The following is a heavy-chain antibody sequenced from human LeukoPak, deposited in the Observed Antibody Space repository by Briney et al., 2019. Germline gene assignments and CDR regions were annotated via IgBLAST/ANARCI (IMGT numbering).Heavy chain of an antibody. J-gene: IGHJ6*03. V-gene: IGHV3-74*01. CDR2: INGDGSTI. D-gene: IGHD6-13*01. CDR1: GFTFNGHW. Sequence: PGGSLRLSCEASGFTFNGHWMHWVRHAPGKGLVWVSLINGDGSTISYADSVKGRFTISRDNAKNTLYLQMNSLRAEDTAVYYCAKDPRRHSSSWYFYYYYYMDVWGKGTTVTVSS. CDR3: AKDPRRHSSSWYFYYYYYMDV.